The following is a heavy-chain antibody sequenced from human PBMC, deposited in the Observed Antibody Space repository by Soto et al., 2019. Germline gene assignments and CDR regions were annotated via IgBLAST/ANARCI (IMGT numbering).Heavy chain of an antibody. CDR2: IYYSGSN. J-gene: IGHJ3*02. V-gene: IGHV4-31*03. Sequence: SETLSLTCTVSGGSISSGGYYWSWIRQHPGKGLEWIGYIYYSGSNYYNPSLESRVTISVDTSKNQFSLKLNSVTAADTAVYYCARRYTVTTYAFHIRGQGTMVTVSS. D-gene: IGHD4-17*01. CDR1: GGSISSGGYY. CDR3: ARRYTVTTYAFHI.